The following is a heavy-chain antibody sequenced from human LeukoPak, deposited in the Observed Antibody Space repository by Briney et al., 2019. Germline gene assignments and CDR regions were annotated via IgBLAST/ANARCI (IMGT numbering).Heavy chain of an antibody. CDR3: ARDRLLEDRDFYSYYYMDV. J-gene: IGHJ6*04. CDR2: IYYSGST. CDR1: GGSISSSSYY. D-gene: IGHD2-21*02. V-gene: IGHV4-39*02. Sequence: PSETLSLTCTVSGGSISSSSYYWGWIRQPPGKGLEWIGSIYYSGSTYYNPSLKSRVTISVDTSKNQFSLKLSSVTAADTAVYYCARDRLLEDRDFYSYYYMDVWGKGTTVTVSS.